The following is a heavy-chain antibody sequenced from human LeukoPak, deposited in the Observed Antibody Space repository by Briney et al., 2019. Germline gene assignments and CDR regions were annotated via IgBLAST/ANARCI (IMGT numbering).Heavy chain of an antibody. D-gene: IGHD3-22*01. J-gene: IGHJ3*02. CDR3: ASARMIVVVDAFDI. CDR2: INPNSGGT. V-gene: IGHV1-2*02. Sequence: ASVKVSCKASGYTFTGYYMHWVRQAPGQGLEWMGWINPNSGGTNYAQKFQGRVTMTRDTSISTAYMELSRLRSDDTAVYYCASARMIVVVDAFDIWGQGTMVTVSS. CDR1: GYTFTGYY.